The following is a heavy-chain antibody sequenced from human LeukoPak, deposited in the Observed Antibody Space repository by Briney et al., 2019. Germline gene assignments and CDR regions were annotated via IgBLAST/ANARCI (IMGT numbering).Heavy chain of an antibody. D-gene: IGHD4-11*01. Sequence: ASVKISCKGSGYTFSSYGISWVRQAPGRGLEWMGWISGYNGNTKYAKKFQGRVTMTTDTSTSTAYMELSSLRSDDTAVYYCARDDNYGIFVNVDYWGQGTLVTVSS. CDR1: GYTFSSYG. CDR3: ARDDNYGIFVNVDY. V-gene: IGHV1-18*01. J-gene: IGHJ4*02. CDR2: ISGYNGNT.